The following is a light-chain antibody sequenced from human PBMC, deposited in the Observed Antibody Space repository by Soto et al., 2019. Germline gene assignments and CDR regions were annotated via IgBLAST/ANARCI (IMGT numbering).Light chain of an antibody. Sequence: QSVLTQSPSASASLGASVKLTCTLSSGHSSYAIAWHQQQPEKGPRYLMKLNSDGSHSKGDGIPDRFSGSSSGAERYLTISSLQSEDEADYYRQTWGTGGVVFGGGTKPTVL. CDR2: LNSDGSH. V-gene: IGLV4-69*01. CDR3: QTWGTGGVV. CDR1: SGHSSYA. J-gene: IGLJ2*01.